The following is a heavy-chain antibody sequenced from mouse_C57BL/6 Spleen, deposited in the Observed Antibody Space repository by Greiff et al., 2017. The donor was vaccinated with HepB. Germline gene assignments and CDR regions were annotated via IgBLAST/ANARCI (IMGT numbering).Heavy chain of an antibody. D-gene: IGHD4-1*01. J-gene: IGHJ3*01. CDR1: GYTFTSYW. V-gene: IGHV1-69*01. CDR3: ARAPWD. Sequence: VQLQQPGAELVMPGASVKLSCKASGYTFTSYWMHWVKQRPGQGLEWIGEIDPSDSFTNYNQKFKGKSTLTVDKSSSTAYMQLSSLTSEDSAVYYCARAPWDWGQGTLVTVSA. CDR2: IDPSDSFT.